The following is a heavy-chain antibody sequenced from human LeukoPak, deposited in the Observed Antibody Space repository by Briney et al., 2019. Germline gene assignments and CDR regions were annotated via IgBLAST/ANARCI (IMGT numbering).Heavy chain of an antibody. D-gene: IGHD3-10*01. Sequence: SETLSLTCTVSGGSISSYHWSWIRQPPGKGLEWIGYIYYSGSTNYNPSLKSRVTISVDTSKNQFSLKLSSVTAADTAVYYCARHQVLRYFDLWGRGTLVTVSS. V-gene: IGHV4-59*08. J-gene: IGHJ2*01. CDR1: GGSISSYH. CDR2: IYYSGST. CDR3: ARHQVLRYFDL.